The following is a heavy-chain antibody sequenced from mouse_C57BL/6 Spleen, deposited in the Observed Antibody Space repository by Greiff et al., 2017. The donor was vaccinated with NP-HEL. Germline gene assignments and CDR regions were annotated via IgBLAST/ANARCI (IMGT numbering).Heavy chain of an antibody. J-gene: IGHJ2*01. Sequence: VQLQQSGPELVKPGASVKISCKASGYTFTDYYMNWVKQSHGKSLEWIGDINPNNGGTSYNQKFKGKATLTVDKSSSTAYMELRSLTSQDSAVCYCARYEDRNYYGIFDYWGQGTTLTVSS. CDR1: GYTFTDYY. CDR3: ARYEDRNYYGIFDY. D-gene: IGHD1-1*01. V-gene: IGHV1-26*01. CDR2: INPNNGGT.